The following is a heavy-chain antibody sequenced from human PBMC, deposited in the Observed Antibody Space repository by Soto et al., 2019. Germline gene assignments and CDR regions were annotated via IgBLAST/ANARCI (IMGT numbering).Heavy chain of an antibody. CDR1: GYTFTTYA. D-gene: IGHD3-10*01. CDR3: ARGGSGSYWVGWFDP. CDR2: INVYNTNT. V-gene: IGHV1-18*01. J-gene: IGHJ5*02. Sequence: QVQLVRSGAEVKKPGASVKVSCKASGYTFTTYAITWVRQAPGQGLEWMGWINVYNTNTNYAQKLQGRVTMTTDTSTSTACMELRSLRSDDTAVYYCARGGSGSYWVGWFDPWGQGTLVTVSS.